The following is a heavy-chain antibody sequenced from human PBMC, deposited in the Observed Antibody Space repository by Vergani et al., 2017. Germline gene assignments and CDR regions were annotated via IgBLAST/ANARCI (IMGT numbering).Heavy chain of an antibody. Sequence: QVQLVQSGAEVKKPGASVKVSCTASGYTFTSYDINWVRQATGQGLEWMGWMNPNSGNTGYAQKFQGRVTMTRNTSISTAYMELSSLRSEDTAVYYCAGATYYDFWSGYYSHHYYYYMDVWGKGTTVTVSS. V-gene: IGHV1-8*01. CDR1: GYTFTSYD. CDR2: MNPNSGNT. D-gene: IGHD3-3*01. J-gene: IGHJ6*03. CDR3: AGATYYDFWSGYYSHHYYYYMDV.